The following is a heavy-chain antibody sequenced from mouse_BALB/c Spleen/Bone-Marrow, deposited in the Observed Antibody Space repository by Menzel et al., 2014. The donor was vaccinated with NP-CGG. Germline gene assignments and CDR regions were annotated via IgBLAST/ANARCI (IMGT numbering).Heavy chain of an antibody. Sequence: VQLQQSGPELVKPGASVKMSCKASGYTFTSYYIHWVKQRPGQGLEWIGWIYPGDGSTKYNEEFKGKTTLTADKSSSTAYMLLSSLTSEDSAIYFCARDGYDGGGYYYAMDYWGQGTSVTVSS. D-gene: IGHD2-2*01. CDR2: IYPGDGST. V-gene: IGHV1S56*01. CDR3: ARDGYDGGGYYYAMDY. J-gene: IGHJ4*01. CDR1: GYTFTSYY.